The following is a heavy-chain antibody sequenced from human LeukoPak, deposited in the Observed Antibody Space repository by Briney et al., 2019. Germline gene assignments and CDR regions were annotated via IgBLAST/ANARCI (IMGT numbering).Heavy chain of an antibody. V-gene: IGHV3-7*01. J-gene: IGHJ4*02. D-gene: IGHD6-13*01. Sequence: PGGSLRLSCAASGFTFSSYWMSWVRQAPGKGLEWVANIKQDGSEKYYVDSVKGRFTISRDNAKKSLYLQMNNLRAEDTAVYYCARDSSSSWWSFDYWGQGNLVTVSS. CDR3: ARDSSSSWWSFDY. CDR1: GFTFSSYW. CDR2: IKQDGSEK.